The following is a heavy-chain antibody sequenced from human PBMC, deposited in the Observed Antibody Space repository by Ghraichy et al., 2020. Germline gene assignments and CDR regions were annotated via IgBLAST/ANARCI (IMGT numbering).Heavy chain of an antibody. D-gene: IGHD1-1*01. J-gene: IGHJ4*02. Sequence: LSLTCDIYGGSYSGFFWSWIRQPPGRGLEWIGEIGQSGSTTYNPSLESRVTMSLDTSRNQLSLRLRSVTAADTAVYYCARQTTTFDYWGQGTLVTVSS. V-gene: IGHV4-34*01. CDR3: ARQTTTFDY. CDR2: IGQSGST. CDR1: GGSYSGFF.